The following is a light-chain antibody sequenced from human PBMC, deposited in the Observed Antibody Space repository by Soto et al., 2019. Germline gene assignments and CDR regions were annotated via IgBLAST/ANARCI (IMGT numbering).Light chain of an antibody. J-gene: IGKJ1*01. CDR2: LGS. CDR3: MQALQTPPWT. Sequence: DIVMTQSPLSLPVTPGEPASISCRSSQSLLHSNGYNYLDWYLQKPGQSPQLLIYLGSNRASGVPDRFSGSGSGTDFTLKISTVEAEDVGLYYCMQALQTPPWTFGQGTKVEIK. V-gene: IGKV2-28*01. CDR1: QSLLHSNGYNY.